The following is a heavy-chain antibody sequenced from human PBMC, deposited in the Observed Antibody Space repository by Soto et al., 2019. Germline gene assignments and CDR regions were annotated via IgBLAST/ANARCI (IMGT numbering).Heavy chain of an antibody. V-gene: IGHV3-30*18. D-gene: IGHD6-13*01. J-gene: IGHJ6*02. CDR1: GFTFSSYG. Sequence: PGGSLRLSCAASGFTFSSYGMHWVRQAPGKGLEWVAVISYDGSNKYYADSVKGRFTISRDNSKNTLYLQMNSLRAEDTAVYYCAKLGLGRIAAAVRDYYYYYGMDVWGQGTTVTV. CDR3: AKLGLGRIAAAVRDYYYYYGMDV. CDR2: ISYDGSNK.